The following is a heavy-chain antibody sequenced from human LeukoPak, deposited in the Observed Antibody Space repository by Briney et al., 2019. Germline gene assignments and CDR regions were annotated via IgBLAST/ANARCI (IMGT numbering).Heavy chain of an antibody. Sequence: SETLSLTCAVYGGSFSYYYWTWLRQAPGEGLEWFGEINHNGGTNHNPSLVSLVIMSVDTSKNQFSLKVSSVTAADTAVYYCARVGYSYSINDWSRTGLGAYATKYYYYMDVWGKGTTVTVSS. D-gene: IGHD5-18*01. CDR2: INHNGGT. CDR1: GGSFSYYY. V-gene: IGHV4-34*01. CDR3: ARVGYSYSINDWSRTGLGAYATKYYYYMDV. J-gene: IGHJ6*03.